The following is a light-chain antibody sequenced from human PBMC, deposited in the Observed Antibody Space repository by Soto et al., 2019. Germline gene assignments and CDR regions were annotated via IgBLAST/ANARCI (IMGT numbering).Light chain of an antibody. V-gene: IGKV1-5*03. CDR1: QTISSW. CDR3: QQYNSYPWP. Sequence: DIQMTQPPSTLSGSVGDRVTITCRASQTISSWLAWYQQKPGKSPKLLIYKASTLKSGVPSRFSGSGSGTEFTLTISSLQPDDFATYYCQQYNSYPWPFGQGTKA. CDR2: KAS. J-gene: IGKJ1*01.